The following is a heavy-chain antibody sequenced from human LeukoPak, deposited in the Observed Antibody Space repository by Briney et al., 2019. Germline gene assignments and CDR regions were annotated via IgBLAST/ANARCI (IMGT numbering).Heavy chain of an antibody. CDR1: GGSFSGYY. D-gene: IGHD3-10*01. Sequence: PSETLSLTCAVYGGSFSGYYWSRIRQPPGKGLEWIGEINHSGSTNYNPSLKSRVSISVDTSKKQFSLKLSSVTAADTAVYYCASTRGYGSGSSNWGQGTLVTVSS. J-gene: IGHJ4*02. V-gene: IGHV4-34*01. CDR2: INHSGST. CDR3: ASTRGYGSGSSN.